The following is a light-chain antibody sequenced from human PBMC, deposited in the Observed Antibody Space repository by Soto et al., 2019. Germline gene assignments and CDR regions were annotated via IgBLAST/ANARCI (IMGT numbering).Light chain of an antibody. J-gene: IGKJ2*01. CDR2: GAS. Sequence: EIVLTQSPATLSLSPGERATLSCRASQTLSNNKLAWYQQKPGQSPRLLLYGASRGATGISDRFSGSGSGTDFSLTITRLEAEDSAVYFCQQYGRPPYTFGQGTNLEIK. CDR3: QQYGRPPYT. CDR1: QTLSNNK. V-gene: IGKV3-20*01.